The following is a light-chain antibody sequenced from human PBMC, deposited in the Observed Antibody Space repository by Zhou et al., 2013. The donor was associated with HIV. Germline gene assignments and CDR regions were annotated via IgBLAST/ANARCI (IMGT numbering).Light chain of an antibody. V-gene: IGKV1-16*02. Sequence: DIQMTQSPSSLSASVGDRVTLTCRASQGINNYLAWFQQKPGKAPKSLIYAASTLQSGSHQSSAAVDLGQISLSPSAACSLKILLTYYCQQYSGFPNTFGQGHDWRLN. J-gene: IGKJ5*01. CDR2: AAS. CDR3: QQYSGFPNT. CDR1: QGINNY.